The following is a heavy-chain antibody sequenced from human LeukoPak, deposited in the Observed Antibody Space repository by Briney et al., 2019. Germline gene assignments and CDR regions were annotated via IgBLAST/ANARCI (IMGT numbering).Heavy chain of an antibody. V-gene: IGHV4-61*02. CDR3: ARDDNWNYYDY. Sequence: SETLSLTCTVSGGSISSGSRYWSWIRQPAGKGLEWIGRIYTSGSTNYNPSLKSRVTISVDTSKNQFSLKLSSVTAADTAVYYCARDDNWNYYDYWGQGTLVTVSS. CDR2: IYTSGST. J-gene: IGHJ4*02. CDR1: GGSISSGSRY. D-gene: IGHD1-20*01.